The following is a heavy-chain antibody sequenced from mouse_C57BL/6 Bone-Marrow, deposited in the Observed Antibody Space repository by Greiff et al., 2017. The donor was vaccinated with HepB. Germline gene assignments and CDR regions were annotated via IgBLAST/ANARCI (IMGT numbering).Heavy chain of an antibody. J-gene: IGHJ3*01. CDR2: IYPRSGNT. CDR1: GYTFTSYG. D-gene: IGHD2-3*01. V-gene: IGHV1-81*01. Sequence: LQESGAELARPGASVKLSCKASGYTFTSYGISWVKQRTGQGLEWIGEIYPRSGNTYYNEKFKGKATLTADKSSSTAYMELRSLTSEDSAVYFCARYDLAWFAYWGQGTLVTVSA. CDR3: ARYDLAWFAY.